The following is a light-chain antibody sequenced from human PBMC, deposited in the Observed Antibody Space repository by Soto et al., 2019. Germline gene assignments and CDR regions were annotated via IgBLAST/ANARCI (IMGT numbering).Light chain of an antibody. V-gene: IGKV3-20*01. CDR1: QNVSRSY. Sequence: EIVLTQSPGTLSLSPGERATLSCRASQNVSRSYLAWYQQKPGQAPRLLIFGASRRATGIPDRFSGSGSGTDFTLSISRLEPEDFAVYYCQQYGNFPITFGQGTRLDIK. CDR2: GAS. J-gene: IGKJ5*01. CDR3: QQYGNFPIT.